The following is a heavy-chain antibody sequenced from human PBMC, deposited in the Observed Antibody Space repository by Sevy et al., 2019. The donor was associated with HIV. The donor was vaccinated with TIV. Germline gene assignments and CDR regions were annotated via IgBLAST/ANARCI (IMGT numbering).Heavy chain of an antibody. Sequence: GGSLRLSCAASGFTFRNYAMNWVRQAPGKGLEWVSGISGTGGSGDKTNYADCVKGRFTISRDDSKNSLYLQLNTLRAEDTAIYYCARKYDSSGYFDYWGQRTLVTVSS. V-gene: IGHV3-23*01. CDR1: GFTFRNYA. J-gene: IGHJ4*02. CDR2: ISGTGGSGDKT. D-gene: IGHD3-22*01. CDR3: ARKYDSSGYFDY.